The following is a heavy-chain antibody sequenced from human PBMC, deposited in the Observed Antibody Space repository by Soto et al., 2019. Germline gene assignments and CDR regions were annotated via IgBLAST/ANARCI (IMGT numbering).Heavy chain of an antibody. Sequence: KTSETLSLTCAVYGGSFSGYYWSWIRQPPGKGLEWIGEINHSGSTNYNPSLKSRVTISVDTSKNQFSLKLSSVTAADTAVYYCASFYSLYSYGSGYWFDPWGQGTLVTVSS. J-gene: IGHJ5*02. CDR1: GGSFSGYY. CDR2: INHSGST. D-gene: IGHD5-18*01. V-gene: IGHV4-34*01. CDR3: ASFYSLYSYGSGYWFDP.